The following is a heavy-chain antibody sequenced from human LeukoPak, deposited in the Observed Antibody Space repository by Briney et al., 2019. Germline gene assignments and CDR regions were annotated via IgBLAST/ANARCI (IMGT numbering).Heavy chain of an antibody. Sequence: SETLSLTCTVSGGSISTYYWSWIRQPAGRGLEWIGRIYTNGRTNYNPSLKSRVTMSVDTSKNQFSLKLSSVTAADTAVYYCATSYYDFWSGRPQDYYYYYMDVWGKGTTVTVSS. J-gene: IGHJ6*03. D-gene: IGHD3-3*01. CDR2: IYTNGRT. CDR1: GGSISTYY. V-gene: IGHV4-4*07. CDR3: ATSYYDFWSGRPQDYYYYYMDV.